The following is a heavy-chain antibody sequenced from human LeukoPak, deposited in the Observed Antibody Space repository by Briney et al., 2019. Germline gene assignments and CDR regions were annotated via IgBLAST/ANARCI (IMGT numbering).Heavy chain of an antibody. J-gene: IGHJ4*02. D-gene: IGHD3-10*01. CDR3: ARDAPLADVLLWFGDPTGYFDY. V-gene: IGHV4-39*07. Sequence: PSETLSLTCTVSGGSISSSSYYWGWIRQPPGKGLEWIGSIYYSGSTYYNPSLKSRVTISVDTSKNQFSLKLSSVTAADTAVYYCARDAPLADVLLWFGDPTGYFDYWGQGTLVTVSS. CDR2: IYYSGST. CDR1: GGSISSSSYY.